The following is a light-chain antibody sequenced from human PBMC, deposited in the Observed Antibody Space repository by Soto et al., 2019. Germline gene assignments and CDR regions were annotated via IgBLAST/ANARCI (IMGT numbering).Light chain of an antibody. CDR1: QSVGTD. Sequence: EIVMTQSPATLSVSPGERATLSCRASQSVGTDLAWCQQKPGQAPRRLIYGASTRGTGIPARFTGSGSGTDFTLSINSVQSEDLAVYYCHQYNDWPRFTFGPGTKVEIK. CDR2: GAS. CDR3: HQYNDWPRFT. V-gene: IGKV3-15*01. J-gene: IGKJ3*01.